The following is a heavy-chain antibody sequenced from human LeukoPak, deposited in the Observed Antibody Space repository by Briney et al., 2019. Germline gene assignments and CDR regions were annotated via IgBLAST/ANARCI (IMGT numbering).Heavy chain of an antibody. J-gene: IGHJ4*02. CDR3: ASPGSISTGGPI. CDR2: ISTSSSYI. D-gene: IGHD3-9*01. CDR1: GFTFSASY. V-gene: IGHV3-21*01. Sequence: GGSLRLSCVASGFTFSASYMTWVRQAPGKGLEWVSSISTSSSYIKYADSVKGRFTISRDNARNSLSLQMNSLTAEDTAVYYCASPGSISTGGPIWGQGSLVTVSS.